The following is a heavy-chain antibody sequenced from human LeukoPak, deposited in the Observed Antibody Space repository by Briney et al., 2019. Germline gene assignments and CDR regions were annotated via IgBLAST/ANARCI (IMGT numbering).Heavy chain of an antibody. CDR2: IYYSGST. J-gene: IGHJ6*02. D-gene: IGHD6-13*01. CDR1: GGSISSYY. CDR3: ARHSPLDSLGYSSSWYVNYYYYGMDV. V-gene: IGHV4-59*08. Sequence: PSETLSLTCTVSGGSISSYYWSWIRQPPGKGLEWIGYIYYSGSTNYNPSLKSRVTISVDTSKNQFSLKLSSVTAADTAVYYCARHSPLDSLGYSSSWYVNYYYYGMDVWGQGTTVTVSS.